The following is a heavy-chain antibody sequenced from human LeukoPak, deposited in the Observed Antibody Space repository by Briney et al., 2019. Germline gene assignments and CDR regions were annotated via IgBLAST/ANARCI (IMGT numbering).Heavy chain of an antibody. V-gene: IGHV4-4*02. D-gene: IGHD1-26*01. Sequence: SRTLSLTCGLAGGSITTTNFWSWVRQLPGGGLEWIGEISLRGRTQHNPSLRSRVNIAIDETTNHLYLSLASVTAADTAVYYCSRESGPLWPLGQWGQGTLVAVTS. CDR3: SRESGPLWPLGQ. CDR2: ISLRGRT. J-gene: IGHJ4*02. CDR1: GGSITTTNF.